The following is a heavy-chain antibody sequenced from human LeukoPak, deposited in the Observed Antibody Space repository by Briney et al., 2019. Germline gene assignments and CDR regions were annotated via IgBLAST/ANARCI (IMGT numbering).Heavy chain of an antibody. Sequence: GGSLRLSCAASGFTFSIYAMGWVRQAPGKGLEWVSTISDSGGRTYYADSVKGRFTISRDNSKKTLYLQMNNLRAEDTAVYYCARDLGSFYNVKAFGIWGQGTLVTVSS. CDR2: ISDSGGRT. CDR3: ARDLGSFYNVKAFGI. D-gene: IGHD3-10*01. CDR1: GFTFSIYA. J-gene: IGHJ3*02. V-gene: IGHV3-23*01.